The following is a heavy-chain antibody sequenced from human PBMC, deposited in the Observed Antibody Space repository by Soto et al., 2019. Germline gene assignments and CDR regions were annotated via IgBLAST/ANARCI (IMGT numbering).Heavy chain of an antibody. D-gene: IGHD3-10*01. CDR3: ATAWDYYGSQEA. CDR1: GFTFSNYA. CDR2: MSYDGSNE. V-gene: IGHV3-30-3*01. Sequence: QVQLVDSGGGVVQPGRSLRLSCTVSGFTFSNYAIHWVREAPGKGLEWVAVMSYDGSNEYYAGSVKGRSTISRDNSNNTSYLQMNSLRVEDTAVYYCATAWDYYGSQEAWGQGTMVTVSS. J-gene: IGHJ3*01.